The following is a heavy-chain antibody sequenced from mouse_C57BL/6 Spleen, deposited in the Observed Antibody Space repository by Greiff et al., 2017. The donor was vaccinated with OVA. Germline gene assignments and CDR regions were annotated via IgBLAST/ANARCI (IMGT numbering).Heavy chain of an antibody. CDR3: ARSDYDYDWFAY. CDR2: ISSGGSYT. Sequence: EVKLVESGGDLVKPGGSLKLSCAASGFTFSSYGMSWVRQTPDKRLEWVATISSGGSYTYYPDSVKGRITISRDNTKNTLYLQMSSLKSEDTAMYYCARSDYDYDWFAYWGQGTLVTVSA. V-gene: IGHV5-6*01. CDR1: GFTFSSYG. J-gene: IGHJ3*01. D-gene: IGHD2-4*01.